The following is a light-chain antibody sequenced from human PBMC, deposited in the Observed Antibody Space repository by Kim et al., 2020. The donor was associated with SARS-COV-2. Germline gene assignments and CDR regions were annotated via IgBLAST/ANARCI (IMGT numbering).Light chain of an antibody. V-gene: IGKV3-20*01. J-gene: IGKJ2*01. CDR2: GPS. Sequence: TPLLSPGQRPHRPCRSCQSVSRISLAWYQQTPAPPPRRLLYGPSSRATGIPDRFSGSGSGTDFTLTISRLGPEDFAVYYCQQSDTFGQGTELEI. CDR3: QQSDT. CDR1: QSVSRIS.